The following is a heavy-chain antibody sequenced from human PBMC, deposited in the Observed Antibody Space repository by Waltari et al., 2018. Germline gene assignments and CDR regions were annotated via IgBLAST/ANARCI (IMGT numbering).Heavy chain of an antibody. J-gene: IGHJ6*02. CDR2: IYYSGST. V-gene: IGHV4-39*07. CDR1: GGSISSSSYY. Sequence: QVQLQESGPGLVKPSETLSLTCTVSGGSISSSSYYWGWIRQPPGKGLEWIGSIYYSGSTYYNPSLKSRVTISVDTSKNQFSLKLSSVTAADTAVYYCARDGYYYYYGMDVWGQGTTVTVSS. CDR3: ARDGYYYYYGMDV.